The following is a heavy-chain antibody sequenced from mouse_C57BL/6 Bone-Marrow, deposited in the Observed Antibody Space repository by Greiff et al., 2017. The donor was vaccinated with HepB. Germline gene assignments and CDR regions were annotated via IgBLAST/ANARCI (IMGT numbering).Heavy chain of an antibody. CDR1: DSEVFSIAY. J-gene: IGHJ1*03. V-gene: IGHV15-2*01. CDR3: ARDYYGSTPWFDV. Sequence: QVQLQQSGSELRSPGSSVKLSCKDFDSEVFSIAYMSWVRQKPGHGFEWIGGILPSIVRKTYGEKFEDKATLDADTMSNTAYLELNSLTSEDSAIYYCARDYYGSTPWFDVWGTGTTVTVSS. D-gene: IGHD1-1*01. CDR2: ILPSIVRK.